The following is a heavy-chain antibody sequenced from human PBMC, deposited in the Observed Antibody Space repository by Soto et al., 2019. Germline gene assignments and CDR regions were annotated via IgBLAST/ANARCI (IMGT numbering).Heavy chain of an antibody. D-gene: IGHD3-10*01. CDR1: GFTFSSYS. V-gene: IGHV3-48*02. CDR2: ISSSSSTI. CDR3: AYGSGVGYYYYGMDV. J-gene: IGHJ6*02. Sequence: GGSLRLSCAASGFTFSSYSMNWVRQAPGKGLEWVSYISSSSSTIYYADSVKGRFTISRDNAKNSLYLQMNSLRDEDTAVYYCAYGSGVGYYYYGMDVWGQGTTVTVSS.